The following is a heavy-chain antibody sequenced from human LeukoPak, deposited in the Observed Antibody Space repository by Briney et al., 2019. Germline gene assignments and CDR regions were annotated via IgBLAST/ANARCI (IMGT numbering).Heavy chain of an antibody. CDR2: INHSGST. J-gene: IGHJ4*02. V-gene: IGHV4-34*01. CDR3: AHYGSGSYPHRYFDY. D-gene: IGHD3-10*01. CDR1: GGSFSGYY. Sequence: SETLSLTCAVYGGSFSGYYWSWIRQPPGKGLEWIGEINHSGSTNYNPSLKSRVTISVDTSKNQFSLKLSSVTAADTAVYYCAHYGSGSYPHRYFDYWGQGTLVTVSS.